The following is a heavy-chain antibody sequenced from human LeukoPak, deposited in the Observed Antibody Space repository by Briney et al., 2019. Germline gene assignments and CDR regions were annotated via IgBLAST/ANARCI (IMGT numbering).Heavy chain of an antibody. J-gene: IGHJ4*02. CDR2: IYYSGST. Sequence: SETLSLTCTVSGGSISSSSYYWGWIRQPPGKGLEWIGSIYYSGSTYYNPSLKSRVTISVDTSKNQFSLKLSSVTAADTSIYYCAKHYMGSSYNRGLDYWGQGTLVTVSS. V-gene: IGHV4-39*01. D-gene: IGHD3-10*01. CDR1: GGSISSSSYY. CDR3: AKHYMGSSYNRGLDY.